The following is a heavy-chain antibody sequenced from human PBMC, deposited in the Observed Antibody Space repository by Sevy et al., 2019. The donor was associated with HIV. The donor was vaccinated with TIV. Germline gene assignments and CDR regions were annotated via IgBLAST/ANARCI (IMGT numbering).Heavy chain of an antibody. CDR1: GFTFSSYA. CDR3: AKLNIVVVPAAIRGYYFGY. CDR2: ISGSGGST. V-gene: IGHV3-23*01. Sequence: GGSLRLSCAASGFTFSSYAMSWVRQAPGKGLEWVSAISGSGGSTYYADSVKGRFTISRDNSKNTLYLQMNSLRAEDTAVYYCAKLNIVVVPAAIRGYYFGYWGQGTLVTVSS. J-gene: IGHJ4*02. D-gene: IGHD2-2*02.